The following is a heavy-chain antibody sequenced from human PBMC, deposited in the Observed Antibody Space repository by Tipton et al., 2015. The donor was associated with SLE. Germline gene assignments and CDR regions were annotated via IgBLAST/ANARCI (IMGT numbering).Heavy chain of an antibody. V-gene: IGHV3-7*03. CDR2: IKEDGSEK. CDR1: GLTFSHYW. Sequence: GSLRLSCAASGLTFSHYWMSWVRQAPGKGLEWVANIKEDGSEKYFVDSVKGRFTISRDNAKNSLYLQMNSLRAEDMALYYCAKGPDPIYSSGWFDYWGQGTLVTVSS. J-gene: IGHJ4*02. CDR3: AKGPDPIYSSGWFDY. D-gene: IGHD6-19*01.